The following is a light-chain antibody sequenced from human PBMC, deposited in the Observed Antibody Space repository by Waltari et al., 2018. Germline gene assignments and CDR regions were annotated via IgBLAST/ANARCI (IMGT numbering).Light chain of an antibody. CDR1: KLENKL. CDR2: HDT. Sequence: SYELTQAHSVSVSPGQTATITCSGDKLENKLTSWYQQKPGQSPVLVLYHDTKRPSGISERFSGSNSGDPATLTITGTQTTDEADYYCQAWDIKNVIFGGGTKLTVL. CDR3: QAWDIKNVI. V-gene: IGLV3-1*01. J-gene: IGLJ2*01.